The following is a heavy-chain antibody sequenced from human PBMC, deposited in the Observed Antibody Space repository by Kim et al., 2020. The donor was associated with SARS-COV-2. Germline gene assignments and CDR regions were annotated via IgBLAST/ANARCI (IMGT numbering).Heavy chain of an antibody. CDR2: IYHSGST. D-gene: IGHD2-2*01. J-gene: IGHJ6*02. Sequence: SETLSLTCAVSGGSISSSNWWSWVRQPPGKGLEWIGEIYHSGSTNYNPSLKSRVTISVDKSKNQFSLKLSSVTAADTAVYYCASLVVPAAILGGVRNKYYGMDVWGQGTTVTVSS. CDR3: ASLVVPAAILGGVRNKYYGMDV. V-gene: IGHV4-4*02. CDR1: GGSISSSNW.